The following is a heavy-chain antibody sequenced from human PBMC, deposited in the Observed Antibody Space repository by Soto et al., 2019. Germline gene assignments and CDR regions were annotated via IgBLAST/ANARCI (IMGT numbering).Heavy chain of an antibody. CDR1: GYTFTSYY. CDR3: AREPVAPALGKSIGVAGEYDY. Sequence: QVQLVQSGAEVKKPGASVKVSCKASGYTFTSYYMHWVRQAPGQGLEWMGIINTSGGSTSYAQKFQGRVTMTRDTSTSTVYMELSSLRSEDTAVYYCAREPVAPALGKSIGVAGEYDYWGQGTLVTVSS. J-gene: IGHJ4*02. CDR2: INTSGGST. D-gene: IGHD6-19*01. V-gene: IGHV1-46*01.